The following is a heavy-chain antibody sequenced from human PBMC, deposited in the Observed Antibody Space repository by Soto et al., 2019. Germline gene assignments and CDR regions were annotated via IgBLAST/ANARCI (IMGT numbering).Heavy chain of an antibody. CDR2: TQSGGPT. J-gene: IGHJ6*04. CDR3: ARDDVRGDGGRCYGVPLDF. CDR1: GFTVSSKY. D-gene: IGHD2-15*01. V-gene: IGHV3-66*01. Sequence: GGSLRLSCAASGFTVSSKYMSWVRQAPGKGLEWVSLTQSGGPTYYADSVKGRFTISRDTSENTLHLQMDSLRAEDTAVYYCARDDVRGDGGRCYGVPLDFWGKGTTVNVSS.